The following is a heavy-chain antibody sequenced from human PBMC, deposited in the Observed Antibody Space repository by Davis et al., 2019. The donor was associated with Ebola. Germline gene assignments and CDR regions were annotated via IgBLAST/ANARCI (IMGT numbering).Heavy chain of an antibody. CDR3: AKARNTYWRRGDDY. V-gene: IGHV3-30-3*01. D-gene: IGHD2-21*01. Sequence: GESLKISCATSGFTFSSYAMHWVRQAPGKGLEWVAVISYDGSNKYYADSVKGRFTISRDNSKNTLYLQMNSLRAEDSAVYYCAKARNTYWRRGDDYWGQGTLVTVSS. CDR1: GFTFSSYA. J-gene: IGHJ4*02. CDR2: ISYDGSNK.